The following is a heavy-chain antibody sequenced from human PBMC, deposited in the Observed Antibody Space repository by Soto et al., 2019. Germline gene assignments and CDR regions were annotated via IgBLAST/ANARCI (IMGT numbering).Heavy chain of an antibody. Sequence: QVQLVESGGGVVQPGRSLRLSCAASGFTFSSYGMHWVRQAPGKGLEWVAVISYDGSNKYYADSVKGRFTISRDNSKNTLYLQMNSLRAEDTAVYYCAKDRGPLEWLFPHSMDVWGQGTTVTVSS. V-gene: IGHV3-30*18. J-gene: IGHJ6*02. CDR2: ISYDGSNK. CDR1: GFTFSSYG. D-gene: IGHD3-3*01. CDR3: AKDRGPLEWLFPHSMDV.